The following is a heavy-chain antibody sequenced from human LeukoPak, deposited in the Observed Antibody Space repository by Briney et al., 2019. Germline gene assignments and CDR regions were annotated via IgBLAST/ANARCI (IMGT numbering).Heavy chain of an antibody. CDR3: AKVDTAVAGPAYYYGMDV. CDR1: GFTFSSYA. Sequence: QSGGSLRLSCAASGFTFSSYAMSWVRQAPGKGLDWVSAIIGSGGSTYYADSVKGRFTISRDNSKNTLYLQMNSLRAEDTAVYYCAKVDTAVAGPAYYYGMDVWGQGTTVTVSS. V-gene: IGHV3-23*01. D-gene: IGHD6-19*01. J-gene: IGHJ6*02. CDR2: IIGSGGST.